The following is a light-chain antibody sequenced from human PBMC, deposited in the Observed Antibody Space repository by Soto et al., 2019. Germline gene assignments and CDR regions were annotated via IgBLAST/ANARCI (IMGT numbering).Light chain of an antibody. CDR1: SSDVGGYNY. V-gene: IGLV2-14*01. CDR3: SSYTSSSTVV. CDR2: DVS. Sequence: QSALTQPASVSGSPGQSITISCTGTSSDVGGYNYVSWYQQHPGKAPKLMIYDVSNRPSGVSNRFSGSKSGNTASLTISGLQAEDEAVYHCSSYTSSSTVVFGGGTKLT. J-gene: IGLJ2*01.